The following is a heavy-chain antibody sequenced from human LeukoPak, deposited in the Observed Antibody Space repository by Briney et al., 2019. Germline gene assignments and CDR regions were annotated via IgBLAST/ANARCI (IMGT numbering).Heavy chain of an antibody. CDR1: GGSISSSSYY. D-gene: IGHD3-3*01. Sequence: SETLSLTCTVSGGSISSSSYYWGWIRQPPGKGLEWIGSIYYSGSTYYNPSLKSRVTISVDTSKNQFSLKLSSVTAADTAVYYCARQRRFLEWLTNWFDPWGQGTLVTVSS. CDR3: ARQRRFLEWLTNWFDP. V-gene: IGHV4-39*01. CDR2: IYYSGST. J-gene: IGHJ5*02.